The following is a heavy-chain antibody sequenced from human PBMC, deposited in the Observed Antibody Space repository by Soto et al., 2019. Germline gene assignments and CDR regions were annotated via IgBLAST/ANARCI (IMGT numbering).Heavy chain of an antibody. Sequence: QVQLVESGGGVVQPGRSLRLSCAASGFTFSSYGMHWVRQAPGKGLEWVAVISYDGSNKYYADSVKGRFTISRDNSKNXLXXQMNSLRAEDTAVYYCAKADDYYDSSGYYPNNFDYWGQGTLVTVSS. D-gene: IGHD3-22*01. J-gene: IGHJ4*02. CDR1: GFTFSSYG. CDR2: ISYDGSNK. CDR3: AKADDYYDSSGYYPNNFDY. V-gene: IGHV3-30*18.